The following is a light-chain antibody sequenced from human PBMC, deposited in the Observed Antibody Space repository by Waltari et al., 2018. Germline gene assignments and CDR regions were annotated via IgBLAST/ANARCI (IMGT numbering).Light chain of an antibody. V-gene: IGKV3D-20*01. J-gene: IGKJ3*01. CDR3: QQYGSTFT. CDR2: DAS. Sequence: EIVLTQSPATLSLSPGDRATLSCRASQSVSSSYLAWYQQKPGLAPRLLIYDASSRATGIPDRFSGSGSGTDFTLTISRLEPEDFAVYYCQQYGSTFTFGPGTKVDIK. CDR1: QSVSSSY.